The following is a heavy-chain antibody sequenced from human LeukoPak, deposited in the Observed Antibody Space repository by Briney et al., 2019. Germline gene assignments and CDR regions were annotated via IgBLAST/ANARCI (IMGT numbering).Heavy chain of an antibody. Sequence: SETLSLTCTVSGGSISSSSYYWGWIRQPPGKGLEWIGSIYYSGSTYYNPSLKSRVTISVDTSKNQFSPKLSSVTAADTAVYYCASYAMVRGVTGGWYWGQGTLVTVSS. CDR3: ASYAMVRGVTGGWY. CDR1: GGSISSSSYY. J-gene: IGHJ4*02. D-gene: IGHD3-10*01. CDR2: IYYSGST. V-gene: IGHV4-39*01.